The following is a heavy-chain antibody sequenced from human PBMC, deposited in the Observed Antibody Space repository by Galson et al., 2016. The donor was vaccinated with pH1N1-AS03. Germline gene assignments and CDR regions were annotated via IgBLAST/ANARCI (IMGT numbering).Heavy chain of an antibody. V-gene: IGHV1-2*04. CDR1: GYIFTGFH. Sequence: SVKVSCKASGYIFTGFHVHWVRQAPGQGLEWMGWINPNNGVTNYAQKFEAWVTMTGDTSISTAYLELYGLKSDDTAVYYCARDPRGPCSSATCATTYYFDMDVWGQGTTVIDSS. CDR2: INPNNGVT. CDR3: ARDPRGPCSSATCATTYYFDMDV. J-gene: IGHJ6*02. D-gene: IGHD1-26*01.